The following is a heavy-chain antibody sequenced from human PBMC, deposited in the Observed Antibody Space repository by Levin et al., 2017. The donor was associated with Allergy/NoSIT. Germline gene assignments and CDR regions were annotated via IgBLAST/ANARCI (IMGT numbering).Heavy chain of an antibody. J-gene: IGHJ4*02. D-gene: IGHD1-1*01. CDR3: VREIAEEGT. CDR2: ISDDGSSE. V-gene: IGHV3-30-3*01. CDR1: GFTFSTYA. Sequence: GGSLRLSCAASGFTFSTYAMHWVRQAPGKGLEWVGVISDDGSSEFYTDSVKGRFTISRDNSKNRLYLQMDSLRAEDTALYYCVREIAEEGTWGQGTLVIVSS.